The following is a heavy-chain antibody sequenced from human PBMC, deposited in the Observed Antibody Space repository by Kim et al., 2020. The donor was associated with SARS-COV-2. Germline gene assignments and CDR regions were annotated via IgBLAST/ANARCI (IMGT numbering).Heavy chain of an antibody. J-gene: IGHJ3*02. CDR1: GGSISSYY. CDR3: ARAPYYGGKESAFDI. V-gene: IGHV4-59*01. Sequence: SETLSLTCTVSGGSISSYYWSWIRQPPGKGLEWIGYIYYSGSTNYNPSLKSRVTISVDTSKNQFSLKLSSVTAADTAVYYCARAPYYGGKESAFDIWGQGTMVTVSS. CDR2: IYYSGST. D-gene: IGHD4-17*01.